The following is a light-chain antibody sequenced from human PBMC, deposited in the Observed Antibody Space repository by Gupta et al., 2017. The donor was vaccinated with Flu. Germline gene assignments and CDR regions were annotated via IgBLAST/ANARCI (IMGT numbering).Light chain of an antibody. CDR2: GNS. Sequence: QSVLTQPPSVSGAPGQRVTNPCTGSNSNIGAGYDVNWYQHLPGTAPKLLIYGNSNRPSGAPDRFSGSKSGTSASLAITGLQAEDEADYYCQSYDSSLSGSNVFGTGTKVNVL. CDR3: QSYDSSLSGSNV. V-gene: IGLV1-40*01. J-gene: IGLJ1*01. CDR1: NSNIGAGYD.